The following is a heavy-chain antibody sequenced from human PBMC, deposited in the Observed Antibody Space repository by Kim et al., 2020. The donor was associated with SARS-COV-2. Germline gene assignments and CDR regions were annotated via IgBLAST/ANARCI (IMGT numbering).Heavy chain of an antibody. V-gene: IGHV3-9*01. Sequence: GGSLRLSCAASGFTFDDYAMHWVRQAPGKGLEWVSGISWNSGSIGYADSVKGRFTISRDNAKNSLYLQMNSLRSEDTALYYCAKATAPTITGTVTSYYF. CDR1: GFTFDDYA. J-gene: IGHJ4*01. CDR2: ISWNSGSI. D-gene: IGHD1-20*01. CDR3: AKATAPTITGTVTSYYF.